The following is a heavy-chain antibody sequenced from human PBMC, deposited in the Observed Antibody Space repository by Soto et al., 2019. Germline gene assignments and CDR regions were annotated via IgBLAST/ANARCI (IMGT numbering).Heavy chain of an antibody. CDR1: GFTFDDYT. D-gene: IGHD3-10*01. CDR3: VKGSESGYGSGRDYEY. V-gene: IGHV3-43*01. Sequence: EVQLVESGGVVVQPGGSLRLSCAASGFTFDDYTMHWVRQAPGKGLEWFSLISWDGGSIYYAASVKGRFTISRDNSKNTLYLETTSERTDDAALDYCVKGSESGYGSGRDYEYWGQGTLVTVSA. CDR2: ISWDGGSI. J-gene: IGHJ4*02.